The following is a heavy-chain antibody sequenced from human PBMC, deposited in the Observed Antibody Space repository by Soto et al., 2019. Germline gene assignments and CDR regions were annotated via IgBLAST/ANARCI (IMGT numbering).Heavy chain of an antibody. CDR3: SRSLDS. J-gene: IGHJ4*02. Sequence: PGGSLRLSCAASGFLFSNFAMAWVRQAPGKGLEWLSLMSGTGDATFYADSVKGRFTISRDNAKNSLYLQMSSVTAEDSALYYCSRSLDSWGQGTRVTVSS. CDR2: MSGTGDAT. V-gene: IGHV3-23*01. CDR1: GFLFSNFA.